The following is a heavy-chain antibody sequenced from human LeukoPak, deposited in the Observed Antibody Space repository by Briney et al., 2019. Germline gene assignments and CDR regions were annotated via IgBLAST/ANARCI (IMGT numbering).Heavy chain of an antibody. CDR1: GYTFTSYY. J-gene: IGHJ4*02. CDR2: INPNSGGT. D-gene: IGHD6-13*01. CDR3: ARATSIAAAGFSFDY. Sequence: GASVKVSCKASGYTFTSYYMHWVPQAPGQGLEWMGWINPNSGGTNYAQKFQGRVTMTRDTSISTAYMELSRLRSDDTAVYYCARATSIAAAGFSFDYWGQGTLVTVSS. V-gene: IGHV1-2*02.